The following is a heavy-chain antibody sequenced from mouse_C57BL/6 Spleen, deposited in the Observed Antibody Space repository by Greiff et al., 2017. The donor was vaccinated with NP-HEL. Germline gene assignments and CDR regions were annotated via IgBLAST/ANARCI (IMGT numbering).Heavy chain of an antibody. CDR2: IHPNSGST. V-gene: IGHV1-64*01. J-gene: IGHJ2*01. CDR1: GYTFTSYW. Sequence: PQQPGAELVKPGASVKLSCKASGYTFTSYWMHWVKQRPGQGLEWIGMIHPNSGSTNYNEKFKSKATLTVDKSSSTAYMQLSSLTSEDSAVYYCARITAQALDYWGQGTTLTVSS. D-gene: IGHD3-2*02. CDR3: ARITAQALDY.